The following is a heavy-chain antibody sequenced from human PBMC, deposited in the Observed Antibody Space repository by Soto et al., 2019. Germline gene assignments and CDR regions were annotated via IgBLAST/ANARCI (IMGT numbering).Heavy chain of an antibody. D-gene: IGHD6-25*01. Sequence: EVQLLESGGGLVQPGGSLRLSCAASGFTFSSYAMSWVRQAPGKGLEWVSAISGSGGSTYYADSVKGRFTISSDNSKNTLYLQMNSQRAEDTAVYYCAKDRLAPTSPIDYWGQGTLVTVSS. J-gene: IGHJ4*02. CDR3: AKDRLAPTSPIDY. V-gene: IGHV3-23*01. CDR2: ISGSGGST. CDR1: GFTFSSYA.